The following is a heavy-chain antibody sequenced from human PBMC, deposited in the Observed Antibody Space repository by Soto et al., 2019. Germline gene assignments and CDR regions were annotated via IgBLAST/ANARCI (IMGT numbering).Heavy chain of an antibody. CDR3: AKTSSTVTTPYYFDY. CDR1: GFTFSSYG. Sequence: QVQLVESGGGVVQPGRSLRLSCAASGFTFSSYGMHWVRQAPGKGLEWVAVISYDGSNKYYADSVKGRFTISRDNSKNTLYLQMNSLRAEDTAVYYCAKTSSTVTTPYYFDYWGQGTPVTVSS. CDR2: ISYDGSNK. J-gene: IGHJ4*02. V-gene: IGHV3-30*18. D-gene: IGHD4-17*01.